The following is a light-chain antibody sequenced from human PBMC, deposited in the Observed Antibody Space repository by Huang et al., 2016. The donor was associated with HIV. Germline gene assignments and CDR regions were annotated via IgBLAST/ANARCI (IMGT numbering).Light chain of an antibody. V-gene: IGKV3-20*01. CDR1: QSVSGNY. Sequence: EVVLTQSPGTLSLSPGERATLSCRASQSVSGNYVAWYQHKRGQAPSPLIYGASKRATGIPDRFIGSGSGTDFTLTVSGLEPDDFAVYYCQQYKFSPQTFGQGTTVEV. J-gene: IGKJ1*01. CDR3: QQYKFSPQT. CDR2: GAS.